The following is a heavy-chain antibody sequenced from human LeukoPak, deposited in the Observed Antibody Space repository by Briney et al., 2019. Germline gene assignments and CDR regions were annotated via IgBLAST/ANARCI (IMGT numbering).Heavy chain of an antibody. CDR2: IHTSGST. J-gene: IGHJ4*02. D-gene: IGHD6-6*01. V-gene: IGHV4-4*07. CDR1: GGSITSYY. Sequence: SQTLSLTCTVSGGSITSYYWTYIRQPAGKGLEWIGRIHTSGSTNYNPSLKSRVTMSVDTSKNQFSLNLSSVTAADTAMYYCAREFSGTSIAARVFDSWGQGTLVTVSS. CDR3: AREFSGTSIAARVFDS.